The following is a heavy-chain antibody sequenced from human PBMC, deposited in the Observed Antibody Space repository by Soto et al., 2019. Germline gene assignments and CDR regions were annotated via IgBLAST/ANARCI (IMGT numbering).Heavy chain of an antibody. Sequence: PGGSLRLSCAASGFTFSSYAMHWVRQAPGKGLEWVAVISYDGSNKYYADSVKGRFTISRDNSKNTLYLQMNSLRAEDTAVYYCARDTNIAGAGGDYWGQGTLVTVSS. D-gene: IGHD6-19*01. CDR2: ISYDGSNK. V-gene: IGHV3-30-3*01. J-gene: IGHJ4*02. CDR1: GFTFSSYA. CDR3: ARDTNIAGAGGDY.